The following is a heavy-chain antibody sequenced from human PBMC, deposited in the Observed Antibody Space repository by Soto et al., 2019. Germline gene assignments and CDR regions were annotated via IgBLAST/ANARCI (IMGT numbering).Heavy chain of an antibody. J-gene: IGHJ4*02. D-gene: IGHD6-13*01. Sequence: SETLSLTCAVYGGSFSGYYWSWIRQPPGKGLEWIGEINHSGSTNYNPSLKSRVTISVDTSKNQFSLKLSSVTAADTAVYYCARGLRSWYLDYWGQGTLVTVSS. V-gene: IGHV4-34*01. CDR3: ARGLRSWYLDY. CDR1: GGSFSGYY. CDR2: INHSGST.